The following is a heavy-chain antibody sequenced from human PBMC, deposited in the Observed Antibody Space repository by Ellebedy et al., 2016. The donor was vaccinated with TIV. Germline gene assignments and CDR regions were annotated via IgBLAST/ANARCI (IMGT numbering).Heavy chain of an antibody. Sequence: GESLKISXAASGFTFSSHAMHWVRQAPGKGLEWVAVISYDGSNKYYADSVKGRFTISRDNAKNSLYLQMNSLRAEDTAVYYCARAHYYDSSVLDYWGQGTLVTVSS. V-gene: IGHV3-30-3*01. CDR1: GFTFSSHA. D-gene: IGHD3-22*01. J-gene: IGHJ4*02. CDR3: ARAHYYDSSVLDY. CDR2: ISYDGSNK.